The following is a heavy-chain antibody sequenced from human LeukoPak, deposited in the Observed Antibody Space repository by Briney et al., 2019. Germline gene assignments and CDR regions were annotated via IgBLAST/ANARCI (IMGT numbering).Heavy chain of an antibody. J-gene: IGHJ4*02. CDR2: IYYSGST. V-gene: IGHV4-59*01. CDR3: ARDSYGDYYFDY. Sequence: PSETLSLTCTVSGGSISSYYWSWIRQPPGKGLEGIGYIYYSGSTNYNPSLKSRVTISVDTSKNQFSLKLSSVTAADTAVYYCARDSYGDYYFDYWGQGTLVTVSS. CDR1: GGSISSYY. D-gene: IGHD4-17*01.